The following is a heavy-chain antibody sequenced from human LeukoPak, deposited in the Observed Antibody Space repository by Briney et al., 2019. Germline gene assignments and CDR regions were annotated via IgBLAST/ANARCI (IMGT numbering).Heavy chain of an antibody. Sequence: GGSLRLSCAASGFTFDDYGMSWVRQAPGKGLEWVSSISSSSSSIYYADSVKGRFTISRDNAKNSLYLQMNSLRVEDTAVYYCARGYYEGAFDQWGQGTLVTVSS. CDR3: ARGYYEGAFDQ. CDR2: ISSSSSSI. J-gene: IGHJ4*02. D-gene: IGHD3-22*01. V-gene: IGHV3-21*01. CDR1: GFTFDDYG.